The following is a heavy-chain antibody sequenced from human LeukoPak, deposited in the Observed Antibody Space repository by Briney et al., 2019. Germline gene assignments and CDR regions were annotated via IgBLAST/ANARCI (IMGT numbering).Heavy chain of an antibody. CDR3: ARDDYYGSGTQPYFDY. Sequence: VKVSCKASGGTFSSYAISWVRQAPGQGLEWMGGIIPIFGTANYAQKFQGRVTITADESTSTAYMELSSLRSEDTAVYYCARDDYYGSGTQPYFDYRGQGTLVTVSS. J-gene: IGHJ4*02. D-gene: IGHD3-10*01. CDR2: IIPIFGTA. CDR1: GGTFSSYA. V-gene: IGHV1-69*13.